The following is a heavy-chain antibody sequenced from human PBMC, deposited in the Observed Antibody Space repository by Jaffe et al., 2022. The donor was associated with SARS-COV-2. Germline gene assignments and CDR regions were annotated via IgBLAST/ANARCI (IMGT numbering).Heavy chain of an antibody. CDR3: AKYLQAPVAAFDF. V-gene: IGHV3-23*01. D-gene: IGHD6-19*01. Sequence: DVQLLESGGGLVQPGGSLRLSCAGSGFTFSNFPITWVRQAPGKGLEWVSVISGDGHSPYYADSVKGRFTISRDNSKNTVHLQMNSLRAEDSALYYCAKYLQAPVAAFDFWGQGTLVTVSS. CDR1: GFTFSNFP. CDR2: ISGDGHSP. J-gene: IGHJ4*02.